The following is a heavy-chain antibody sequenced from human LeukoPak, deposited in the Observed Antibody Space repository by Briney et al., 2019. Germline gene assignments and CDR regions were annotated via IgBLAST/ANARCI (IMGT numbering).Heavy chain of an antibody. CDR2: IYYSGST. J-gene: IGHJ6*02. CDR1: GGSISSYY. D-gene: IGHD6-13*01. CDR3: ARLVRGAAAGDYYYYGMDV. Sequence: PSEALSLPCTVSGGSISSYYWSWIRQPPGKGLEWIGYIYYSGSTNYNPSLKSRVTISVDTSKNQFSLKLSSVTAADTAVYYCARLVRGAAAGDYYYYGMDVWGQGTTVTVSS. V-gene: IGHV4-59*08.